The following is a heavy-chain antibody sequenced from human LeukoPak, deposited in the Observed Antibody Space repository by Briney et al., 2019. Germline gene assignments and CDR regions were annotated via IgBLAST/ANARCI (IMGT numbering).Heavy chain of an antibody. CDR3: ARGEVVPAAMGRNWFDP. D-gene: IGHD2-2*01. CDR2: INPNSGGT. Sequence: ASVKVSCKASGYTFTGYYMHWVRQAPGQGLEWMGWINPNSGGTNYAQKFQGRVTMTRDTSISTAYMELSRLRSDDTAVYYCARGEVVPAAMGRNWFDPWGQGTLVTVSS. CDR1: GYTFTGYY. J-gene: IGHJ5*02. V-gene: IGHV1-2*02.